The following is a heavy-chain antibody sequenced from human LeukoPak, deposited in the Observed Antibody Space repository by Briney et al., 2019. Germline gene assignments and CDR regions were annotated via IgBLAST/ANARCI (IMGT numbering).Heavy chain of an antibody. CDR2: TYYSGIT. CDR1: GHSISSRIYY. D-gene: IGHD3-16*01. V-gene: IGHV4-39*01. CDR3: ARVGVVFDY. Sequence: PSETLSLTCTVSGHSISSRIYYWGWIRQPPGKGLEWIGSTYYSGITYYNPSLKSRVTISVDTSKNQFSLKLSSVTAADTAVYYCARVGVVFDYWGQGTLVTVSS. J-gene: IGHJ4*02.